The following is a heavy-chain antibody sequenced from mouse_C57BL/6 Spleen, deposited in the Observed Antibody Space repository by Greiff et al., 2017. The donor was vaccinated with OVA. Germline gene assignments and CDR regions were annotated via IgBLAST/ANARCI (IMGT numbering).Heavy chain of an antibody. V-gene: IGHV5-17*01. CDR3: ARQDYYAMDY. Sequence: EVMLVESGGGLVKPGGSLKLSCAASGFTFSDYGMHWVRQAPEKGLEWVAYISSGSSTIYYADTVKGRFTISRDNAKKTLFLQMTSLRSEDTAMYYCARQDYYAMDYWGQGTSVTVSS. J-gene: IGHJ4*01. CDR2: ISSGSSTI. CDR1: GFTFSDYG.